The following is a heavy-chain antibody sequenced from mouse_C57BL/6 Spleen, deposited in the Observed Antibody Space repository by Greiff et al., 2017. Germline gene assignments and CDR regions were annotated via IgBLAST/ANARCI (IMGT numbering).Heavy chain of an antibody. D-gene: IGHD2-4*01. CDR2: IHPNSGST. V-gene: IGHV1-64*01. Sequence: QVQLQQSGAELVKPGASVKLSCKASGYTFTSYWMHWVKQRPGQGLEWIGMIHPNSGSTNYNEKFKSKATLTVDKSSSTAYMQLSSLTSEDSAVYYCARTPSPYDYDPFAYWGQGTLVTVSA. J-gene: IGHJ3*01. CDR3: ARTPSPYDYDPFAY. CDR1: GYTFTSYW.